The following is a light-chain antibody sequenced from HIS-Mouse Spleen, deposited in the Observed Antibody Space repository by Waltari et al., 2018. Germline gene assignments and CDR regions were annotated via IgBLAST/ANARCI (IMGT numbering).Light chain of an antibody. CDR3: QSYDSSNVV. CDR2: EDN. CDR1: SGSLASNY. V-gene: IGLV6-57*02. J-gene: IGLJ2*01. Sequence: NFMLTQPHSVSESPGKTVTIPCTGSSGSLASNYVPWYQQRPGSAPTTVIYEDNQRPSGVPDRFSGSIDSSSNSASLTISGLKTEDEADYYCQSYDSSNVVFGGGTKLTVL.